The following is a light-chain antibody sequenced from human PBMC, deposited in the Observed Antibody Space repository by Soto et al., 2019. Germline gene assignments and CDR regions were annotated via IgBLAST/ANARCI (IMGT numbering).Light chain of an antibody. Sequence: DIQMTQSPSSLSASVGDRVTITCQASQDISNYLNWYQQKPGKAPKLLIYDASNLETGVPSRFNGSGSGTDFTFTISSLQPEDIATYYCQQYDNPSLTFGGGTKVDIK. CDR3: QQYDNPSLT. CDR1: QDISNY. J-gene: IGKJ4*01. CDR2: DAS. V-gene: IGKV1-33*01.